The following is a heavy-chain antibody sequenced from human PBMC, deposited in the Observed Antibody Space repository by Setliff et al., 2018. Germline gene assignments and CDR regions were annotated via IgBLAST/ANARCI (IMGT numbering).Heavy chain of an antibody. CDR2: INHSGSS. CDR1: GGTFSDYF. D-gene: IGHD6-6*01. Sequence: SETLSLTCGASGGTFSDYFWTWIRQPPGKGLEWIGEINHSGSSNYNPSLKSRVTISIDTSNNQFSLKVTSVTAADTGIYYCARGRNVAARLLDSWGQGARVTVSS. CDR3: ARGRNVAARLLDS. V-gene: IGHV4-34*08. J-gene: IGHJ4*02.